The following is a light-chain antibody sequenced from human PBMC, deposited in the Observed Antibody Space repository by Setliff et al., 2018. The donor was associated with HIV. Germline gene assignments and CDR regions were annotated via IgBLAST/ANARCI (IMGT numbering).Light chain of an antibody. J-gene: IGLJ3*02. Sequence: QSVLTQPPSASGTPGQRVTISCSGSSSNIGSNYVYWYQQLPGTAPKLLIYRNNQRPSGVPDRFSGSKSGTSASLAISGLRSEDEADYYCQVWAGGSDHRVFGGGTQLTVL. CDR1: SSNIGSNY. CDR3: QVWAGGSDHRV. V-gene: IGLV1-47*01. CDR2: RNN.